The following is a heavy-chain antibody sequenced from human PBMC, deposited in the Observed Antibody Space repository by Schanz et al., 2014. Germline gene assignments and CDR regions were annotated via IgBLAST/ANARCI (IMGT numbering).Heavy chain of an antibody. D-gene: IGHD3-16*01. CDR1: GFTFRSYG. V-gene: IGHV3-30*02. CDR2: IRYDGSNN. J-gene: IGHJ3*01. Sequence: QVQLVESGGGVVQPGGSLRLSCAASGFTFRSYGMHWVRQAPGKGLEWVAFIRYDGSNNYYADSVKGRFTISRDNSKNTLYLQMNSLRAEDTAVYYCTRDRGALINHNDALDLWGQGTMVSVSS. CDR3: TRDRGALINHNDALDL.